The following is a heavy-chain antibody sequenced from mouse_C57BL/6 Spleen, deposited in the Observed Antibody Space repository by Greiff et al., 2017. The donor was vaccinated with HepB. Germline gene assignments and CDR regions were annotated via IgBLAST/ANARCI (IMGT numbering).Heavy chain of an antibody. D-gene: IGHD1-1*01. J-gene: IGHJ2*01. CDR1: GFTFSSYG. Sequence: EVMLVESGGDLVKPGGSLKLSCAASGFTFSSYGMSWVRQTPDKRLEWVATISSGGSYTYYPDSVKGRFTISRDNAKNTLYLQMSSLKSEDTAMYYCARQILPRYFDYWGQGTTLTVSS. CDR3: ARQILPRYFDY. V-gene: IGHV5-6*02. CDR2: ISSGGSYT.